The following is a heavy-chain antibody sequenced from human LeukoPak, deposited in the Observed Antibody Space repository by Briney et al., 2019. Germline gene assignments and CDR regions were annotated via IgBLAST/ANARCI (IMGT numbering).Heavy chain of an antibody. CDR3: ARAGYCTSTTCYHDVFDI. CDR2: ITSSSGYI. CDR1: GFPFSSYS. V-gene: IGHV3-21*01. J-gene: IGHJ3*02. D-gene: IGHD2-2*01. Sequence: GGSLRLSCAASGFPFSSYSMNWVRQAPGKGLEWVPSITSSSGYIHYADSLKGRFTISRDNAKNSLYLQMNSLRAEDTAMYYCARAGYCTSTTCYHDVFDIWGQGTMVTVSS.